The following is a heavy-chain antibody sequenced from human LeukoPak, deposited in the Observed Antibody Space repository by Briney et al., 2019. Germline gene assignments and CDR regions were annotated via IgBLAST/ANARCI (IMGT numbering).Heavy chain of an antibody. D-gene: IGHD3-16*01. CDR1: GGSFSGYY. CDR3: ATSYDHGWLIGS. Sequence: PSETLSLTCAVYGGSFSGYYWSWIRQPPGKGLEWIGEINHSGSTNYNPSLKSRVTISLDTSKNQFSLKLSSVTAVDTAMYYCATSYDHGWLIGSWGQGTLVTVSS. CDR2: INHSGST. V-gene: IGHV4-34*01. J-gene: IGHJ4*02.